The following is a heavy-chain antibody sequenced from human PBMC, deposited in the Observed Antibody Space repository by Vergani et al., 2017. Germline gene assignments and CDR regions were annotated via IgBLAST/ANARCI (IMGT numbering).Heavy chain of an antibody. J-gene: IGHJ4*02. Sequence: QVQLVESGGGVVQPGRSLRLSCAASGFTFSSYGMHWVRQAPGKGLEWVAVIWYDGSNKYYADSVKGRFTISRDNSKNTLYLQMNSLRAEDTAVYYCAREGRDETYYDFWSGYWTSSRPRHNTYYFDYWGQGTLVTVSS. CDR1: GFTFSSYG. CDR3: AREGRDETYYDFWSGYWTSSRPRHNTYYFDY. V-gene: IGHV3-33*01. D-gene: IGHD3-3*01. CDR2: IWYDGSNK.